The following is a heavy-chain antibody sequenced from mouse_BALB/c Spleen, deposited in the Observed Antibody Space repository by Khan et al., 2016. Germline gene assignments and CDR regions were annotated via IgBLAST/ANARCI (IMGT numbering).Heavy chain of an antibody. CDR1: GYTFTSYV. Sequence: VQLQQSGPELVKPGASVKMSCKASGYTFTSYVMHWVKQKPGQGLEWIGYINPYNDGTKYNEKFKGKATLTSDKSSSTAYMELSSLTSEDSAVXYCARSRYDGYYAMDYWGQGTSVTVSS. CDR3: ARSRYDGYYAMDY. CDR2: INPYNDGT. V-gene: IGHV1S136*01. J-gene: IGHJ4*01. D-gene: IGHD2-14*01.